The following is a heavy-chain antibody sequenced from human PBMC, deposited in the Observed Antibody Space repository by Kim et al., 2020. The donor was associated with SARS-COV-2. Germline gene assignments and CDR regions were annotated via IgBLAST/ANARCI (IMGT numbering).Heavy chain of an antibody. Sequence: DSVKGRFTISRENSKNTLYMQRNSLRAEDAAVYYWAKRGASIPYNYYMDVWGKGTVVTVSS. D-gene: IGHD2-21*01. J-gene: IGHJ6*03. CDR3: AKRGASIPYNYYMDV. V-gene: IGHV3-23*01.